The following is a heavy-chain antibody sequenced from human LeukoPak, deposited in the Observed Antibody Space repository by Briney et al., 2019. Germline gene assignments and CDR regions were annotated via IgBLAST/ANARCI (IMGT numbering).Heavy chain of an antibody. D-gene: IGHD3-22*01. J-gene: IGHJ4*02. CDR1: GGSISSGSYY. CDR2: IYTSGST. Sequence: SETLSLTCTVSGGSISSGSYYWSWIRQPAGKGLEWIVRIYTSGSTNYNPSLKSRVTISVDTSKNQFSLKLSSVTAADTAVYYYARLLRTYYYDSSGGTFDYWGQGTLVTVSS. V-gene: IGHV4-61*02. CDR3: ARLLRTYYYDSSGGTFDY.